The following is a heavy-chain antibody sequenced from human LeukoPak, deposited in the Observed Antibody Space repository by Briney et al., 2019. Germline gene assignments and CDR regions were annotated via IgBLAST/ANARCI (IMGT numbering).Heavy chain of an antibody. Sequence: GGSLRLSCAASGFTFNTYTMNWVRLAPGKGLEWVSSISSGTSYIYYADSVKGRFTISRDNAKNSLYLQMNSLRAEDTAVYYCARDPTSSWETAFDIWGQGTMVTVSS. J-gene: IGHJ3*02. D-gene: IGHD1-26*01. CDR3: ARDPTSSWETAFDI. CDR1: GFTFNTYT. CDR2: ISSGTSYI. V-gene: IGHV3-21*01.